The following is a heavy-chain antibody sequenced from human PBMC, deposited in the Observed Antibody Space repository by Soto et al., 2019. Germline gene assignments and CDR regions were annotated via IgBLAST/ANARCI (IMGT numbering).Heavy chain of an antibody. Sequence: SETLSLTCTVSGYSISSGYYWGWIRQPPGKGLEWIGRIYHSGSTYYNPSIKSRVTISVDTSKNQFSLKLSSVTAADTAVYYCARDSGLGYFDYWGQGTLVTVSS. CDR3: ARDSGLGYFDY. D-gene: IGHD2-21*01. V-gene: IGHV4-38-2*02. J-gene: IGHJ4*02. CDR1: GYSISSGYY. CDR2: IYHSGST.